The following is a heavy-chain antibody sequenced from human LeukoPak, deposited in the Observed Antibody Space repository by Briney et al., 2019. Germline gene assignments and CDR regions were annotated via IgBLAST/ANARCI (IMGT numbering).Heavy chain of an antibody. CDR1: GFTFSTYS. V-gene: IGHV3-21*04. D-gene: IGHD6-6*01. CDR3: AKGRSSSSGHYFDY. J-gene: IGHJ4*02. CDR2: ISSSSRYI. Sequence: PGGSLRLSCSASGFTFSTYSMNWVRQAPGKGLEWVSSISSSSRYIYYADSVKGRFTISRDNSKNTLYLQMNSLRAEDTAVYYCAKGRSSSSGHYFDYWGQGTLVTVSS.